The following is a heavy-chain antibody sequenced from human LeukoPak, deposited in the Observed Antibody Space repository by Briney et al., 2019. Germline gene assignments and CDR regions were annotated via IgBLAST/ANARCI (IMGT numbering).Heavy chain of an antibody. D-gene: IGHD6-25*01. CDR3: ARRLYRSYYFDY. Sequence: PSETLSLTCTVSGGSISSYYWSWIRQPPGKGLEWIGYIYYSGSTNYNPSLKSRVTISVDTSKNQFSLKLSSVTAADTAVYYCARRLYRSYYFDYWGQGTLVTVSS. CDR1: GGSISSYY. V-gene: IGHV4-59*01. CDR2: IYYSGST. J-gene: IGHJ4*02.